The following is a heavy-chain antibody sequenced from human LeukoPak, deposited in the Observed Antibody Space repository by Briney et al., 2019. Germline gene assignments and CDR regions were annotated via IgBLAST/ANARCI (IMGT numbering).Heavy chain of an antibody. CDR2: IYTSGST. Sequence: SETLSLTCTVSGDSISSYYWSWIRQPAGKGLEWIGRIYTSGSTNYNPSLKSRVTMSVDTSKNQFSLKLSSVTAADTAVYYCARGIVVVPAAIREGYYFDYWGQGTLVTVSS. V-gene: IGHV4-4*07. CDR3: ARGIVVVPAAIREGYYFDY. CDR1: GDSISSYY. J-gene: IGHJ4*02. D-gene: IGHD2-2*01.